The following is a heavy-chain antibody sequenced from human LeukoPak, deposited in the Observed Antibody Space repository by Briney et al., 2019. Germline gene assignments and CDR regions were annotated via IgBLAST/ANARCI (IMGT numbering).Heavy chain of an antibody. V-gene: IGHV4-4*07. Sequence: SETLSLTCTVSGGSISSYYWSWIRQPAGRGLEWIGRIYTSGSTNYNPSLKSRVTMSVDTSKNYFSLKLSSVTAADTAVYYCARHYDSSGSYYYGMDVWGQGTTVTVSS. CDR2: IYTSGST. CDR3: ARHYDSSGSYYYGMDV. D-gene: IGHD3-22*01. CDR1: GGSISSYY. J-gene: IGHJ6*02.